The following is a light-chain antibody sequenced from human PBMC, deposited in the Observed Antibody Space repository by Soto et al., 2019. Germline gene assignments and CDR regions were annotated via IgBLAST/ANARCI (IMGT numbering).Light chain of an antibody. CDR2: GAS. Sequence: EIVLTQSPSTLSLSPGERGTLSCRASQSVSSNYLAWYQQKPGQAPRLLIYGASSRATGIPDRFSGSGSGTDFTLTISRLEPEDFAVYYCQQYGSSPFTFGPGTKVDIK. V-gene: IGKV3-20*01. CDR1: QSVSSNY. CDR3: QQYGSSPFT. J-gene: IGKJ3*01.